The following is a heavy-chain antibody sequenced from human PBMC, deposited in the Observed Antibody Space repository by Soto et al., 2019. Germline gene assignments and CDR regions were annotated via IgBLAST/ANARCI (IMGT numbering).Heavy chain of an antibody. V-gene: IGHV3-21*01. CDR2: ISSSSSYI. J-gene: IGHJ3*02. CDR3: ARGRITIFGVVTLDI. D-gene: IGHD3-3*01. Sequence: GGSLRLSCAASGFTFSSYSMNWVRQAPGKGLEWVSSISSSSSYIYYADSVKGRFTISRDNAKNSLYLQMNSLRAEDTAVYYCARGRITIFGVVTLDIWGQGTMVTVS. CDR1: GFTFSSYS.